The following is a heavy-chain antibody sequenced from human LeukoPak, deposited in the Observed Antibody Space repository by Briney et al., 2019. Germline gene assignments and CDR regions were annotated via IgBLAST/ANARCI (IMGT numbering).Heavy chain of an antibody. J-gene: IGHJ5*02. CDR3: ARQGITMVRGATPLNWFDP. Sequence: ASVKVSCKASGYTFTGYYMNWVRQAPGQGLEWMGWINPNNGGTNYAQKFQGRVTMTSDTSISTAYMELSSLRSEDTAAYYCARQGITMVRGATPLNWFDPWGQGTLVTVSS. V-gene: IGHV1-2*02. CDR1: GYTFTGYY. CDR2: INPNNGGT. D-gene: IGHD3-10*01.